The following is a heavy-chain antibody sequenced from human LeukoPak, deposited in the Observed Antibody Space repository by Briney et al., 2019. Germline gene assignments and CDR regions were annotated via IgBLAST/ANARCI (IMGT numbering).Heavy chain of an antibody. CDR2: IDGGGGST. Sequence: GGSLRLSCTASGFAFSSYAMSWVRQAPGVGLEWVSAIDGGGGSTWHADSVKGRFTISRDNSKNTLYLQMNSLRAEDTAVYYCARGVGSGSRLRAGDYWGQGTLVTVSS. CDR3: ARGVGSGSRLRAGDY. D-gene: IGHD1-26*01. CDR1: GFAFSSYA. V-gene: IGHV3-23*01. J-gene: IGHJ4*02.